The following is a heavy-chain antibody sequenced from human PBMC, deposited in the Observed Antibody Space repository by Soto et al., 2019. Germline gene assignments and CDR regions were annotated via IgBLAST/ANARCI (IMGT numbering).Heavy chain of an antibody. J-gene: IGHJ6*02. CDR3: AKVGSGEQLWLRYYYYYGMDV. CDR2: ISYDGSNK. Sequence: PGGSLRLSCAASGFTFSSYGMHWVHQAPGKGLEWVAVISYDGSNKYYADTVKGRFTISRDNSKNTLYLQMNSLRAEDTAVYYCAKVGSGEQLWLRYYYYYGMDVWGQGTTVTVSS. D-gene: IGHD5-18*01. V-gene: IGHV3-30*18. CDR1: GFTFSSYG.